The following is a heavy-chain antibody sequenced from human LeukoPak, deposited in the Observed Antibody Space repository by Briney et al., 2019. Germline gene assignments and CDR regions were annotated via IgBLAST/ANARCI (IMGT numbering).Heavy chain of an antibody. CDR3: ARDSGYCSSTSCYSSFGY. CDR1: GGTFSSYA. D-gene: IGHD2-2*02. Sequence: SVKVSCKASGGTFSSYAISWVRQAPGQGLEWMGGIIPIFGTATYAQKFQGRVTITADESTSTAYMELSSLRSEDTAVYYCARDSGYCSSTSCYSSFGYWGQGTLVTVSS. J-gene: IGHJ4*02. V-gene: IGHV1-69*13. CDR2: IIPIFGTA.